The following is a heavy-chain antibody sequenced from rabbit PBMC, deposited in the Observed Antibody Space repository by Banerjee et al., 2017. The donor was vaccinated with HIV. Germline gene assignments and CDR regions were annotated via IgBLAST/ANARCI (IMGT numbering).Heavy chain of an antibody. V-gene: IGHV1S40*01. Sequence: QSLEESGGDLVKPGASLTLTCTASGIDFSTYYSISWVRQAPGKGLEWIASIYAGSSGTTYYASWAKGRFTISKTSSTTVTLQLTSLTAADTATYFCARIGNGADTWDYFNLWGPGTLVTVS. D-gene: IGHD2-1*01. CDR2: IYAGSSGTT. J-gene: IGHJ4*01. CDR3: ARIGNGADTWDYFNL. CDR1: GIDFSTYYS.